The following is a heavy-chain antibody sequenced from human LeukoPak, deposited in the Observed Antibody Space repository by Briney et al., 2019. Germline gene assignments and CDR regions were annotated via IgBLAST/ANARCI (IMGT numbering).Heavy chain of an antibody. V-gene: IGHV1-58*02. J-gene: IGHJ1*01. D-gene: IGHD3-10*01. CDR2: IVVGSGNT. CDR1: GFTFTSSA. CDR3: ARDSPLYGSGSCYNDEYFQH. Sequence: ASVEVSCKASGFTFTSSAMQWVRQARGQRLEWIGWIVVGSGNTNYAQKFQERVTITRDMSTSTAYMELSSLRSEDTAVYYCARDSPLYGSGSCYNDEYFQHWGQGTLVTVSS.